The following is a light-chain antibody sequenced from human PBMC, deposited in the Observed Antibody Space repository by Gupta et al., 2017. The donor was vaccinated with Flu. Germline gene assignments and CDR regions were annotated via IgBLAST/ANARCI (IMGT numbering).Light chain of an antibody. CDR1: SSDVGHYNY. V-gene: IGLV2-14*01. J-gene: IGLJ3*02. CDR3: ASYTTTSTWV. CDR2: EVT. Sequence: ISCTGTSSDVGHYNYVSWYQQHPGKVPKLMIYEVTDRPSGVSNRFSGSKSGNTASLTISGLQAEDEADYFCASYTTTSTWVFGGGTKLTVL.